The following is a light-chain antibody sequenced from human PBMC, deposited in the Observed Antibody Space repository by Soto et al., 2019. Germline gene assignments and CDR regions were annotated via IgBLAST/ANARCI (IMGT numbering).Light chain of an antibody. CDR3: LQHNSYPQT. V-gene: IGKV1-17*01. J-gene: IGKJ1*01. CDR2: AAS. CDR1: QGIGSD. Sequence: DIQMTQSPSSLSASVGDRVTITCRASQGIGSDLGWYQQKPGKAPKRLIYAASTLQGGVPSRFSGSGFGTEFTFTISSLQPEDFATYYCLQHNSYPQTLGQGTKVDIK.